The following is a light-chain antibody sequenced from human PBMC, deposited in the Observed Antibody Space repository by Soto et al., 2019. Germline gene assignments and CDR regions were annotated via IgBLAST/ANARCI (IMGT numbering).Light chain of an antibody. V-gene: IGKV1-5*01. Sequence: DIQMTQSPSTLSASVGDRVTITCRASQTINSWLAWYQQKPGKAPKVLIFDASSLKTGVPSRSSGSGSGTEFTLTISNLQPDDFATYYCQQYDSYSFGQGTKVDIK. CDR2: DAS. CDR3: QQYDSYS. J-gene: IGKJ1*01. CDR1: QTINSW.